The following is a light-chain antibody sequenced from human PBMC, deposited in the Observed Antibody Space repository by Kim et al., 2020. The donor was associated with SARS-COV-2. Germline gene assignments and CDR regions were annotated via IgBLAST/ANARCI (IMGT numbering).Light chain of an antibody. CDR2: QDA. Sequence: SSELTQPPSVSVSPGQTASITCSGDKLDDKYVGWYQQKPGQSPMLIIFQDAKRPSGIPERFSGSNSGNTATLTISGTQTMDEADYYCQAWDSGTAGVFGGGTQLTVL. CDR1: KLDDKY. J-gene: IGLJ2*01. V-gene: IGLV3-1*01. CDR3: QAWDSGTAGV.